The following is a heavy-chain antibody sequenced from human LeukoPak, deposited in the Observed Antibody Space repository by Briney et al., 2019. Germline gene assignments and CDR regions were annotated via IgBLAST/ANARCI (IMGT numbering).Heavy chain of an antibody. CDR2: IYYSGST. D-gene: IGHD3-22*01. J-gene: IGHJ4*02. Sequence: SETLSLTCTVSGGSICSSSYYWGWIRQPPGKGLEWIGSIYYSGSTYYNPSLKSRVTISVDTSKNQFSLKLSSVTAADTAVYYCARGPTPSYYYDSSGPFDYWGQGTLVTVSS. V-gene: IGHV4-39*07. CDR1: GGSICSSSYY. CDR3: ARGPTPSYYYDSSGPFDY.